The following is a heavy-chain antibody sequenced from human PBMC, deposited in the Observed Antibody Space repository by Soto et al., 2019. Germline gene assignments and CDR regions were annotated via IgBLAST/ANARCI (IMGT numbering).Heavy chain of an antibody. V-gene: IGHV3-33*01. CDR2: LRFDGTRE. D-gene: IGHD4-17*01. CDR3: AREVTRVTPSAFGV. CDR1: GFTFSNYG. J-gene: IGHJ3*01. Sequence: QVQLVESGGGVVQPGRSLRLSCAASGFTFSNYGMHWVRQAPGKGLEWVAVLRFDGTRESYKDSVKGRFTISRDNSKNTLYLHMSSMRAEDTAVYYCAREVTRVTPSAFGVWGQGTMVTVSS.